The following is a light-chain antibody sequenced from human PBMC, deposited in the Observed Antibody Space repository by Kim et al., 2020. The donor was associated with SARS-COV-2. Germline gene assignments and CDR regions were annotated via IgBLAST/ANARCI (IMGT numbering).Light chain of an antibody. CDR1: NIGRYS. J-gene: IGLJ2*01. V-gene: IGLV3-21*04. CDR3: QVWDSSNDHPV. CDR2: YDS. Sequence: SYELTQPPSVSVAPGETARIACGEDNIGRYSVHWYQRKPGQLPVLVIYYDSDRPSGIPERFSGSNSGNTATLTISTVEAADEADYYCQVWDSSNDHPVFGGGTQLTVL.